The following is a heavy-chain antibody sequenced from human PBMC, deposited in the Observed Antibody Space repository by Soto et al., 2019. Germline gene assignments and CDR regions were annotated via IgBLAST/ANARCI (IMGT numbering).Heavy chain of an antibody. CDR2: IKSKADGGTT. CDR3: TTDGHNWKDAY. CDR1: GFTFSNAW. Sequence: GESLKISCAASGFTFSNAWMSWVRQAPAKGLEWVGRIKSKADGGTTDYSAPVKGRFSISKDDSKNTLYLQMNSLKTEDTAVYYWTTDGHNWKDAYWGQGTLVTVSS. V-gene: IGHV3-15*01. J-gene: IGHJ4*02. D-gene: IGHD1-20*01.